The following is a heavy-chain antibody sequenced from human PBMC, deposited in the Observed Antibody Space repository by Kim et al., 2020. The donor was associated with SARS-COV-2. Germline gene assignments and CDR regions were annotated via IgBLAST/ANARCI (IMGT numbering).Heavy chain of an antibody. CDR3: AAYYDSSGYYWRAFDI. V-gene: IGHV1-3*01. CDR1: GYTFTSYA. D-gene: IGHD3-22*01. J-gene: IGHJ3*02. CDR2: INAGNGNT. Sequence: ASVKVSCKASGYTFTSYAMHWVRQAPGQRLEWMGWINAGNGNTKYSQKFQGRVTITRDTSASTAYMELSSLRSEDTAVYYCAAYYDSSGYYWRAFDIWGQGTMVTVSS.